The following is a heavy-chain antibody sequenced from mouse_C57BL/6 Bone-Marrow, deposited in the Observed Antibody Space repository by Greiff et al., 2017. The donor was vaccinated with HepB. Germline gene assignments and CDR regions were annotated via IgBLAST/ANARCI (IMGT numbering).Heavy chain of an antibody. V-gene: IGHV3-6*01. CDR2: ISYDGSN. D-gene: IGHD2-4*01. Sequence: EVQVVESGPGLVKPSQSLSLTCSVTGYSITSGYYWNWIRQFPGNKLEWMGYISYDGSNNYNPSLKNRISITRDTSKNQFFLKLNSVTTEDTATYYCARRRLRRVYFDYWGQGTTLTVSS. CDR1: GYSITSGYY. CDR3: ARRRLRRVYFDY. J-gene: IGHJ2*01.